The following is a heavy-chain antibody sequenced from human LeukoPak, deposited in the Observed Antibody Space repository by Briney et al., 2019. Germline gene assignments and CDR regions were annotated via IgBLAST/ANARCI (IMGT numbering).Heavy chain of an antibody. V-gene: IGHV3-33*06. CDR3: AKDAQRGFDYSNSLEY. CDR1: GFTYSHYG. J-gene: IGHJ4*02. Sequence: GGSLRLSCAASGFTYSHYGMHWVRQAPGKGLEWVAVIWSDGTEKYYGDAVKGRFTISRDNSRNTLYLQMNSLRGEDTAVYYCAKDAQRGFDYSNSLEYWGQGTLATVSS. CDR2: IWSDGTEK. D-gene: IGHD4-11*01.